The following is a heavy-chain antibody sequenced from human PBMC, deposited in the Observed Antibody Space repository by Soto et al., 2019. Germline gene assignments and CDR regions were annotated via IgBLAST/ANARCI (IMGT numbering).Heavy chain of an antibody. Sequence: PGESLKISCKGSGYSFTSYWVGWVRQVPGKGLEWMGIIYPGDSDTRYSPSFQGQVTISADKSISTAYLQWSSLKASDTAMYYCARPLVVTAGHNAFDICGAGTLLTVSS. D-gene: IGHD2-21*02. CDR3: ARPLVVTAGHNAFDI. J-gene: IGHJ3*02. V-gene: IGHV5-51*01. CDR1: GYSFTSYW. CDR2: IYPGDSDT.